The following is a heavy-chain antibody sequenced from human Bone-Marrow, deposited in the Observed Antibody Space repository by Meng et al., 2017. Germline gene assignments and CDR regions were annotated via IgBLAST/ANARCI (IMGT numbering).Heavy chain of an antibody. CDR1: GYSFTKYT. V-gene: IGHV1-3*02. J-gene: IGHJ4*02. CDR2: SNAGNGNT. CDR3: ARGRYSSGLLDY. Sequence: ASVKVSCKASGYSFTKYTINWVRQAPGQRLEWMGWSNAGNGNTKYSQEFQGRVTITRDTSASTAYMELSSLRSEDMAVYYWARGRYSSGLLDYWGQGTLVTVSS. D-gene: IGHD6-19*01.